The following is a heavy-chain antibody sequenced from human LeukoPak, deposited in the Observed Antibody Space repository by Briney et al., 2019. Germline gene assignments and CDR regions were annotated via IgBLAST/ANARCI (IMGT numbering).Heavy chain of an antibody. D-gene: IGHD5-12*01. J-gene: IGHJ4*02. V-gene: IGHV1-18*01. Sequence: ASVKDSCKASGYTFTSYGISWVRQAPGQGLEWMGWISAYNGNTNYAQKFQGRVTMTRDTSISTAYMELSRLRSDDTAVYYCARASLLVATTQDYWGQGTLVTVSS. CDR1: GYTFTSYG. CDR3: ARASLLVATTQDY. CDR2: ISAYNGNT.